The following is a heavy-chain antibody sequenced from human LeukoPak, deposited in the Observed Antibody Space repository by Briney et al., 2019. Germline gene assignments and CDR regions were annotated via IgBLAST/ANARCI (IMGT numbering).Heavy chain of an antibody. CDR1: GFSFSSYG. V-gene: IGHV3-30*18. D-gene: IGHD7-27*01. Sequence: GGSLRLSCAASGFSFSSYGMHWVRQAPGKGLEWVAVISYDGSNKYYADSVKGRFTISRDNSKNTLYLQMNSLRAEDTAVYYSAKFELGRATKGDYWGQGTLVTVSS. J-gene: IGHJ4*02. CDR2: ISYDGSNK. CDR3: AKFELGRATKGDY.